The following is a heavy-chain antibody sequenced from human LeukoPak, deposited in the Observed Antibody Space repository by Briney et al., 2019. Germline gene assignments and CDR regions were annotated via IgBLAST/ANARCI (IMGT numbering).Heavy chain of an antibody. Sequence: PSETLSLTCTVSGGSISGFYWSWVRQPPGKRLEFIGYISYSGSTNYNPSLKSRLTISVDTSKNQFSLKLSSVTAADTAVYYCARGVLRYFGPNWFDPWGQGTLVTVSS. V-gene: IGHV4-59*01. CDR1: GGSISGFY. CDR2: ISYSGST. D-gene: IGHD3-9*01. J-gene: IGHJ5*02. CDR3: ARGVLRYFGPNWFDP.